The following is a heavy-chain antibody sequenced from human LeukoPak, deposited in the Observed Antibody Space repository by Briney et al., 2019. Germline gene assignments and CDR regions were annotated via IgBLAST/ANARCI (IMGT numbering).Heavy chain of an antibody. Sequence: SETLSLTCAVYGGSFSGYYWAWIRQPPGKGLDWIGSIYHSGNTYYNPSLKSRVTISVDTSKNQFSLKLSSVTAADTAVYYCARDYFDPWGQGTLVTVSS. J-gene: IGHJ5*02. V-gene: IGHV4-34*01. D-gene: IGHD3-10*01. CDR3: ARDYFDP. CDR2: IYHSGNT. CDR1: GGSFSGYY.